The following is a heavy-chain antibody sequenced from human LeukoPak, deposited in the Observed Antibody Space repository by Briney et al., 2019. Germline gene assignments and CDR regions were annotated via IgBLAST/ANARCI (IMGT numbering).Heavy chain of an antibody. V-gene: IGHV3-53*01. D-gene: IGHD3-10*02. Sequence: PGGSLRLSCAASGFTGSNNYVSWVRQAPGMGLEWVSAIHSSGATCYADSVKGRFTISRDTSKNTLYLQISSLRVKDTAVYCTVFGDSNHWGQGTLVTVSS. CDR2: IHSSGAT. CDR3: VFGDSNH. J-gene: IGHJ5*02. CDR1: GFTGSNNY.